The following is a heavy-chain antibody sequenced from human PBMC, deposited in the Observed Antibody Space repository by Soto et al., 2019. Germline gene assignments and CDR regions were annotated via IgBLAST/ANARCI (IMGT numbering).Heavy chain of an antibody. J-gene: IGHJ4*02. CDR3: TRHMVSPGSGYFSGDY. CDR1: GNSFSTYS. D-gene: IGHD5-12*01. V-gene: IGHV5-51*01. CDR2: IYPADTET. Sequence: GEALKISWTSSGNSFSTYSIAWGRKMHGKGVGWVGLIYPADTETKYSPAFQGRVTISADKSITTTYLQWSTLKASDSAIYYGTRHMVSPGSGYFSGDYWGQGTLVTVSS.